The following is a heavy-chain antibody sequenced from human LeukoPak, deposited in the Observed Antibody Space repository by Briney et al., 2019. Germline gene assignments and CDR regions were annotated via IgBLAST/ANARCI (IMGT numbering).Heavy chain of an antibody. CDR1: GIIFSYYG. CDR3: ASCSGGRCHQAKAFDF. D-gene: IGHD2-15*01. J-gene: IGHJ3*01. V-gene: IGHV3-21*01. CDR2: ISGRSSSI. Sequence: GGSLRLSCAASGIIFSYYGMTWVRQAPGMGLEWVSSISGRSSSIYYADSVKGRFTVSRDNAKSSLFLQLNSLRAEDTAVYYCASCSGGRCHQAKAFDFWGRGTMVTVSS.